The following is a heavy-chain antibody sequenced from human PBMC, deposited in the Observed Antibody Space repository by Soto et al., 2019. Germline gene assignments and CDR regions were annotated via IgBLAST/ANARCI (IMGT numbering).Heavy chain of an antibody. CDR2: ISSSSSYT. D-gene: IGHD6-13*01. J-gene: IGHJ4*02. V-gene: IGHV3-11*05. Sequence: QVQLVESGGGLVKPGGSLRLSCAASGFTFSDYYMSWIRQAPGKGLEWVSYISSSSSYTNYADSVKGRFTISRDNAKNSRYLQMNSLRAEDTAGNYCAREGRIAAAGNDSWGQGTLVTVSS. CDR3: AREGRIAAAGNDS. CDR1: GFTFSDYY.